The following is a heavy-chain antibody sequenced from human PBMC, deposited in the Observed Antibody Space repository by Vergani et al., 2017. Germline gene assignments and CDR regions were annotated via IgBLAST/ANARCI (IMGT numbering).Heavy chain of an antibody. Sequence: VQLLESGGGLVQPGGSLRLSCAASGFTFSSYAMSWVRQAPGKGLEWMGIIKPSGGSTSYAQKFQGGVTMTRDTSTSTVYMELSSLRSEDTAVYYCARDTLQLWLPGPASAPGDYGMDVWGQGTTVTVSS. CDR1: GFTFSSYA. D-gene: IGHD5-18*01. CDR3: ARDTLQLWLPGPASAPGDYGMDV. J-gene: IGHJ6*02. CDR2: IKPSGGST. V-gene: IGHV1-46*03.